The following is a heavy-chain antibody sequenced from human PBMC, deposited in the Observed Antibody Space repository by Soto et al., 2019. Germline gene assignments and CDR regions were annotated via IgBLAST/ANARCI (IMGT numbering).Heavy chain of an antibody. V-gene: IGHV3-23*01. Sequence: EVQLLDSGGGLVQPGGSLRLSCAASGFTFSTYAMNWVRQAPGKGLEWGSGVSGSGASILYADSVKGRFTISRDNSKNTLYLQMNRLRAEDTAIYYCARGWGSVLAGDYVRDWGQGTLVTVSS. D-gene: IGHD4-17*01. J-gene: IGHJ4*02. CDR2: VSGSGASI. CDR3: ARGWGSVLAGDYVRD. CDR1: GFTFSTYA.